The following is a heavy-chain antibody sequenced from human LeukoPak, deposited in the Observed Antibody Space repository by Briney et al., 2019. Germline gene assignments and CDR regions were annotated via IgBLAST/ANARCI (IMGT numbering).Heavy chain of an antibody. CDR2: ISSDGSSR. J-gene: IGHJ3*02. CDR3: ARELQGLLDVFDI. Sequence: GASLRLSCAASGFTFSSYWMHWVRQTPGKGLVSVSRISSDGSSRTYADSVKGRFTISRDKAKNTLYLQMNSLRAEDTAVYYCARELQGLLDVFDICGQGTMVTVSS. V-gene: IGHV3-74*01. D-gene: IGHD2-15*01. CDR1: GFTFSSYW.